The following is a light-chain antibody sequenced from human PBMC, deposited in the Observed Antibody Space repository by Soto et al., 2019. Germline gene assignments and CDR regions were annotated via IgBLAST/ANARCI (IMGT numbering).Light chain of an antibody. J-gene: IGKJ4*01. Sequence: DIQMTQSPSSLSASVGDRVTFTCRASQSISNWLAWYQQKPGKAPKLLIYKASTLESGVPSRFSGSGSGTEFTITISSLQADDFAIYYCQQYNGYRLAFGGGTKVEIK. V-gene: IGKV1-5*03. CDR3: QQYNGYRLA. CDR1: QSISNW. CDR2: KAS.